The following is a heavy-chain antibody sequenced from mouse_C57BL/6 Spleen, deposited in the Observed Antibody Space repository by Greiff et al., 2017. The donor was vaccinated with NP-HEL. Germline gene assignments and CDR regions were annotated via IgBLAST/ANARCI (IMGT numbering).Heavy chain of an antibody. Sequence: VQLQQSGAELVKPGASVKLSCKASGYTFTSYWMHWVKQRPGQGLEWIGMIHPNSGSTNYNEKFKSKATLTVDKSSSTAYMQLSSLTSEDSAVYYCARSAYYSNYCDYWGQGTTLTVSS. CDR2: IHPNSGST. CDR1: GYTFTSYW. V-gene: IGHV1-64*01. J-gene: IGHJ2*01. CDR3: ARSAYYSNYCDY. D-gene: IGHD2-5*01.